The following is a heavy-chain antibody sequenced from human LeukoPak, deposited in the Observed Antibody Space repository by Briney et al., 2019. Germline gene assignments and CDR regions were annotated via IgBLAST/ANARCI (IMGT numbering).Heavy chain of an antibody. J-gene: IGHJ3*02. CDR2: INHSGST. Sequence: SETLSLTCAVYGGSFSGYYWSWIRQPPGKGLEWIGEINHSGSTNYNPSLKSRVTMSVDTSKNQFSLKLSSVTAADTAVYYCARGGRYFDWLLARDAFDIWGQGTMVTVSS. D-gene: IGHD3-9*01. V-gene: IGHV4-34*01. CDR1: GGSFSGYY. CDR3: ARGGRYFDWLLARDAFDI.